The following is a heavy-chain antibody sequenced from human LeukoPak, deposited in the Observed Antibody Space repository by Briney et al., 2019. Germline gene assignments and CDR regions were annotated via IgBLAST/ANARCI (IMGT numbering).Heavy chain of an antibody. CDR2: ISYDGSNK. CDR3: ARDLRFGELLYYFDY. J-gene: IGHJ4*02. CDR1: GFTFSSYA. Sequence: GGSLILSCAASGFTFSSYAMHWVRQAPGKGLEWVAVISYDGSNKYYADSVKGRFTISRDNSKNTLYLQMNSLRAEDTAVYYCARDLRFGELLYYFDYWGQGTLVTVSS. D-gene: IGHD3-10*01. V-gene: IGHV3-30*04.